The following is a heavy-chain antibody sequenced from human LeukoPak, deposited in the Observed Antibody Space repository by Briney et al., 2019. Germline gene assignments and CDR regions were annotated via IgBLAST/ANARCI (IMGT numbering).Heavy chain of an antibody. J-gene: IGHJ5*01. Sequence: ASVKVSCKASGYTFTSYYMHWVRQAPGLGLEWMGVINPSGGSTSYAQKFQGRVTMTRETSTSTVYMELSSLRSEDTAMYYCARASFAVTTFVYWIDSWGQGSRVSVSS. CDR1: GYTFTSYY. V-gene: IGHV1-46*01. CDR3: ARASFAVTTFVYWIDS. CDR2: INPSGGST. D-gene: IGHD4-17*01.